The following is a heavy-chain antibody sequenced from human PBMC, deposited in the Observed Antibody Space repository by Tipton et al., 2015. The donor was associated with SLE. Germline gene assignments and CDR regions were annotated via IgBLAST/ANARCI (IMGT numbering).Heavy chain of an antibody. CDR3: ARGGTPAAGYSWFDP. J-gene: IGHJ5*02. CDR2: ISDGGGT. V-gene: IGHV4-59*01. Sequence: TLSLTCSVSGGSISSNYWIWIRQPPGKGLEWIGYISDGGGTNHNPSLKSRVTISIDTSKNHFSLKLKSLTAADTAVYYCARGGTPAAGYSWFDPWGQGTLVTVSS. D-gene: IGHD6-13*01. CDR1: GGSISSNY.